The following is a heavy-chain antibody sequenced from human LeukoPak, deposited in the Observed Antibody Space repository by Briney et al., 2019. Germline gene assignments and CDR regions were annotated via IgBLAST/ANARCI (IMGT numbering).Heavy chain of an antibody. CDR3: ARRRQGYSYGGPMDV. D-gene: IGHD5-18*01. CDR2: IYYSGST. CDR1: GGSISSSSYY. J-gene: IGHJ6*04. V-gene: IGHV4-39*07. Sequence: SETLSLTCTVSGGSISSSSYYWGWIRQPPGKGLEWIGSIYYSGSTNYNPSLKSRVTISVDTSKNQFSLKLSSVTAADTAVYYCARRRQGYSYGGPMDVWGKGTTVTISS.